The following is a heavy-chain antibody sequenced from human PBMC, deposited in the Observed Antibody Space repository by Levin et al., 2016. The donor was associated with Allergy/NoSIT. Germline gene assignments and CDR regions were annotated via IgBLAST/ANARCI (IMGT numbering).Heavy chain of an antibody. D-gene: IGHD2-15*01. J-gene: IGHJ4*02. Sequence: VRQAPGKGLEWLSYISSSSSTIYYADSVKGRFTISRDNAKNSLFLRMNSLRAEDTAVYYCARGTLGFCSGGTCYLPFDYWGQGTLVTVSS. CDR3: ARGTLGFCSGGTCYLPFDY. V-gene: IGHV3-48*01. CDR2: ISSSSSTI.